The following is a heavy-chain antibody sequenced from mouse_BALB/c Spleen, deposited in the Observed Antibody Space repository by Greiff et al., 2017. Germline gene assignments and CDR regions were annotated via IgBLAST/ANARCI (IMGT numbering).Heavy chain of an antibody. Sequence: EVQRVESGGGLVKPGGSLKLSCAASGFTFSSYAMSWVRQSPEKRLEWVAEISSGGSYTYYPDTVTGRFTISRDNAKNTLYLEMSSLRSEDTAMYYCARETGTGFDYWGQGTTLTVSS. D-gene: IGHD4-1*01. CDR2: ISSGGSYT. CDR3: ARETGTGFDY. V-gene: IGHV5-9-4*01. CDR1: GFTFSSYA. J-gene: IGHJ2*01.